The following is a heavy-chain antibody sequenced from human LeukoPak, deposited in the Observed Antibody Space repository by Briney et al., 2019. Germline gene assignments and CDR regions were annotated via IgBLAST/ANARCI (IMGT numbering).Heavy chain of an antibody. V-gene: IGHV3-23*01. CDR3: AKDRLRLPF. Sequence: GGSLRLSCAASGFTFGSYSMSWARQAPGKGLEWVSAISASGGTYYADSVRGRFTISRDNSKNTLYLQMNSLRAEDTAVYYCAKDRLRLPFWGQGTLVIVSS. CDR2: ISASGGT. D-gene: IGHD6-25*01. CDR1: GFTFGSYS. J-gene: IGHJ4*02.